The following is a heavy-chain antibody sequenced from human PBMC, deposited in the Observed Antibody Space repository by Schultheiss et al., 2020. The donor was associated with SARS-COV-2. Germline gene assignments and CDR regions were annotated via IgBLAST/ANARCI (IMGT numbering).Heavy chain of an antibody. Sequence: SETLSLTCTVSGGSVSSGSDHWSWIRQPPGKGLEWIGYIYHSGNIKYSSSLKSRVTISVDTSKNQFSLKLSSVTAADTAVYYCARSLTAMGEFDPWGQGTLVTVSS. CDR1: GGSVSSGSDH. CDR2: IYHSGNI. D-gene: IGHD5-18*01. V-gene: IGHV4-61*01. CDR3: ARSLTAMGEFDP. J-gene: IGHJ5*02.